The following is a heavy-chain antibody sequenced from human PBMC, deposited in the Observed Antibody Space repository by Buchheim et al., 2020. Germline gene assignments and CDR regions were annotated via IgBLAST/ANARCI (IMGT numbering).Heavy chain of an antibody. CDR3: ATSNWFDP. CDR1: GGSISGSSSY. V-gene: IGHV4-39*01. Sequence: QLQLQESGPGLVKPSETLSLTCSVSGGSISGSSSYWGWVRQPPGRGLEWIGSIYHSGSTYYNPSLKSRVTISVETSRNQFSLKMSYVTAADTAVYYCATSNWFDPWGQGTL. CDR2: IYHSGST. J-gene: IGHJ5*01.